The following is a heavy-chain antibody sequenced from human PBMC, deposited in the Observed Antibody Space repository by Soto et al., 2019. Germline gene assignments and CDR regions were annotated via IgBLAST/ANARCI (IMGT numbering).Heavy chain of an antibody. CDR2: IYYSGST. J-gene: IGHJ4*02. CDR3: ARHPPSSIAARPEDDYFDY. Sequence: SETLSLTCTVSGGSISSSSYYWGWIRQPPGKGLEWIGSIYYSGSTYYNPSLKSRVTISVDTSKNQFSLKLSSVTAADTAVYYCARHPPSSIAARPEDDYFDYWGQGTLVTVSS. D-gene: IGHD6-6*01. CDR1: GGSISSSSYY. V-gene: IGHV4-39*01.